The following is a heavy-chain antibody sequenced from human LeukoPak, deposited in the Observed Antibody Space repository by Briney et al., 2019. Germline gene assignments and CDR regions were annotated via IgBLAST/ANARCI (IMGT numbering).Heavy chain of an antibody. V-gene: IGHV1-46*01. CDR3: ARTIVDGGTNY. CDR1: GYTFTNFY. J-gene: IGHJ4*02. CDR2: INPSGGTT. Sequence: ASVKVPCKASGYTFTNFYIHWVRQAPGQGLEWMGKINPSGGTTSYAQKFQGRVAMTRDTSTSTVYMDLSGLTSEDTAVYYCARTIVDGGTNYWGQGTLVTVSS. D-gene: IGHD2/OR15-2a*01.